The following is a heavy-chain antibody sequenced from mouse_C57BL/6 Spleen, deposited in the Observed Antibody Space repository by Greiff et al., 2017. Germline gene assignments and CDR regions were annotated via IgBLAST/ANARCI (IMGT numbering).Heavy chain of an antibody. Sequence: QVQLKESGAELVRPGASVTLSCKASGYTFTDYEMHWVKQTPVHGLEWIGAIDPETGGTAYNQKFKGKAILTADKSSSTAYMELRSLTSEDSAVYYCLLRPFAYWGQGTLVTVSA. V-gene: IGHV1-15*01. CDR1: GYTFTDYE. D-gene: IGHD1-2*01. J-gene: IGHJ3*01. CDR2: IDPETGGT. CDR3: LLRPFAY.